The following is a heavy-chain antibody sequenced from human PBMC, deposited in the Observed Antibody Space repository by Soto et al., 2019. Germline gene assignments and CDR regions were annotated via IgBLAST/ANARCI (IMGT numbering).Heavy chain of an antibody. D-gene: IGHD3-3*01. CDR1: GFTFSNAW. Sequence: GGSLRLSCAASGFTFSNAWMSWVRQAPGKGLEWVGRIKSKTDGGTTDYAAPVKGRFTISRDDSKNTLYLQMNSLKTEDTAVYYCTTAGLRFLEWFGPDYWGQGTLVTVSS. CDR3: TTAGLRFLEWFGPDY. V-gene: IGHV3-15*01. J-gene: IGHJ4*02. CDR2: IKSKTDGGTT.